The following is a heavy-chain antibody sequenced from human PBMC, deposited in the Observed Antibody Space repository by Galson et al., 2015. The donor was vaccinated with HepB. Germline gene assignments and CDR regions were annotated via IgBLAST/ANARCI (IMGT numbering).Heavy chain of an antibody. J-gene: IGHJ4*02. CDR3: ACGNYHFDC. D-gene: IGHD5-24*01. V-gene: IGHV6-1*01. Sequence: CAISGDSVSSNSAAWNWIRQSPSRGLERLGGTYYRSKWYNDYAVSAKSRITINPDTSKNQFSLQLSSVTPEDTAVYYCACGNYHFDCWDQGTLVTVSS. CDR1: GDSVSSNSAA. CDR2: TYYRSKWYN.